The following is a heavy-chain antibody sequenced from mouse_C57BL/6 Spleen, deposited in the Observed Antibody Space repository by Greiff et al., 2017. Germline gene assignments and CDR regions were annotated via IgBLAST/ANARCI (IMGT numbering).Heavy chain of an antibody. Sequence: EVKLLESGPGLAKPSQTLSLTCSVTGYSITSDYWNWIRKFPGHKLEYMGYISYSGSTYYNPNLKSRISITRDTSKNQYYLQLNAVTTEDTATYYWAGGTDQATGAMDYWGQGTSVTVSS. J-gene: IGHJ4*01. D-gene: IGHD3-2*02. CDR2: ISYSGST. V-gene: IGHV3-8*01. CDR3: AGGTDQATGAMDY. CDR1: GYSITSDY.